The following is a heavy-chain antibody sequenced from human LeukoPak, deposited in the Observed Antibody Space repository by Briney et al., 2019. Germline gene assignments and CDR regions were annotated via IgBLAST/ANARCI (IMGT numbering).Heavy chain of an antibody. CDR3: ARGYPIATTLPVAETMFDY. J-gene: IGHJ4*02. CDR1: GGSFSGYY. CDR2: VNHSGST. V-gene: IGHV4-34*01. D-gene: IGHD6-19*01. Sequence: PSETLSLTCAVYGGSFSGYYWSWIRQPPGKGLEWIGEVNHSGSTNYNPSLKSRVTISVDTSKNQFSLKLSSVTAADTAVYYCARGYPIATTLPVAETMFDYWGQGTLVTVSS.